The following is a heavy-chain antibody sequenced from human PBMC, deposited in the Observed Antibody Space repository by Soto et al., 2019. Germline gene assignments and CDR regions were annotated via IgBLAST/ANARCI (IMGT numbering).Heavy chain of an antibody. CDR1: GGTFSSYA. J-gene: IGHJ6*02. D-gene: IGHD3-10*02. CDR2: DITISGTA. Sequence: QVQPVQSGAEVTTPGSSVRVSCKDSGGTFSSYAIRCVRQADGHGGEWMGGDITISGTANYAQKFQGRVTLAADESTSTAYMELSSLRSEVTAVYYCARCAGAPYERHCYSGMDVWGQGTTVTVPS. CDR3: ARCAGAPYERHCYSGMDV. V-gene: IGHV1-69*12.